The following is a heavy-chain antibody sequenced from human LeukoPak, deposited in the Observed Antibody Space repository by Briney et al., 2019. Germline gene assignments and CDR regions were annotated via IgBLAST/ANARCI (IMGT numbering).Heavy chain of an antibody. CDR1: GSTVSSNY. CDR2: IYSGGST. Sequence: GGSLRLSCAASGSTVSSNYMSWVRQAPGKGLEWVSVIYSGGSTYYADSVKGRFTISRDNSKNTLYLQMNSLRAEDTAVYYCARESVGASWPGPPSDYWGQGTLVTVSS. CDR3: ARESVGASWPGPPSDY. J-gene: IGHJ4*02. V-gene: IGHV3-66*01.